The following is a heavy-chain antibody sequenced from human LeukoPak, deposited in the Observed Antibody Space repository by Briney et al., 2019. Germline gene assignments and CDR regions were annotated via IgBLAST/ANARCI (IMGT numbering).Heavy chain of an antibody. V-gene: IGHV4-4*07. CDR1: GGSINNYY. CDR3: ARGRYCSADICSGGDTFDI. CDR2: IYTRGST. D-gene: IGHD2-15*01. Sequence: SETLSLTCTVSGGSINNYYWSWIRQPAGKGLEWIGRIYTRGSTDYNPSLKSRVTMSVDTSKNQFSLKPSSVTAADTAVYYCARGRYCSADICSGGDTFDIWGQGTMVSVSS. J-gene: IGHJ3*02.